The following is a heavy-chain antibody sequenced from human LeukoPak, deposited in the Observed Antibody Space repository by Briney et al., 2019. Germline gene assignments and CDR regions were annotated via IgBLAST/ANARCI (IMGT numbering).Heavy chain of an antibody. CDR3: AKGISGNSPYGMDV. J-gene: IGHJ6*02. Sequence: GRSLRLSCAASGFTFDDYAMHWVRQAPGKGLEWVSGISWNSGSIGYADSVKGRFTISRDNAKNSLYLQMNSLRAEDTALYYCAKGISGNSPYGMDVWGQGTTVTVSS. V-gene: IGHV3-9*01. CDR2: ISWNSGSI. CDR1: GFTFDDYA. D-gene: IGHD4-23*01.